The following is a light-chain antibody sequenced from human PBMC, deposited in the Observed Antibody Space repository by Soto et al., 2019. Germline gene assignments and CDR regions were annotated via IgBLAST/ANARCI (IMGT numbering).Light chain of an antibody. V-gene: IGLV2-14*01. CDR2: EAR. CDR3: SSYTSSSTWV. J-gene: IGLJ3*02. Sequence: QSALTQPASVSGSPGQSITISCTGTSSDVGGYNYVSWYQQHPGKAPKSMIYEARNRPSGVSNRFSGSKSGNTASLTISGLQAEDEADYYCSSYTSSSTWVFGGGTKLTVL. CDR1: SSDVGGYNY.